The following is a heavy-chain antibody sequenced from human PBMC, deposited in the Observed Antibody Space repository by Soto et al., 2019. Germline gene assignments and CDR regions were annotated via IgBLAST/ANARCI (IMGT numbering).Heavy chain of an antibody. J-gene: IGHJ3*02. CDR3: ARDPAYGAFHI. V-gene: IGHV3-7*01. Sequence: VDSGGGLVQTGGSLRLSCGVSGFTFSSHYMTWVRQAPGGGLQWVAEINQDGSAKGYVDSVKGRFTISRYNTKNSLNLQMNSLRVDDTAVYFCARDPAYGAFHIWGQGTMVIVSS. CDR1: GFTFSSHY. D-gene: IGHD2-8*01. CDR2: INQDGSAK.